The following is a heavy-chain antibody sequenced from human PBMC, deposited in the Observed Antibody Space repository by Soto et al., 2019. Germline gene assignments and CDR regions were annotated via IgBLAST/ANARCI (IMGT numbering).Heavy chain of an antibody. CDR1: GGSISSGDYY. CDR3: ARAGEGYYDSSGYYGY. V-gene: IGHV4-30-4*01. CDR2: IYYSGST. J-gene: IGHJ4*02. Sequence: SETLSLTCPVSGGSISSGDYYWSWIRQPPGKGLEWIGYIYYSGSTYYNPSLKSRVTISVDTSKNQFSLKLNSVTAADTAVYYCARAGEGYYDSSGYYGYWGQGTLVTVSS. D-gene: IGHD3-22*01.